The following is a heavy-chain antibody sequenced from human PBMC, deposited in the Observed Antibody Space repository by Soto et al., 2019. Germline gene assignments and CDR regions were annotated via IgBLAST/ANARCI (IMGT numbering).Heavy chain of an antibody. D-gene: IGHD2-8*01. Sequence: SETLSLTCTVSGGSISSGGYYWSWVRQHPGKGLEWIGYIYCSGSTYYNPSLKSRVTISVDTSKNQFSLKLSSVTAADTAVYYCARGVAPMVYAIRGAWFDPWGQGTLVTAPQ. J-gene: IGHJ5*02. CDR1: GGSISSGGYY. V-gene: IGHV4-31*03. CDR2: IYCSGST. CDR3: ARGVAPMVYAIRGAWFDP.